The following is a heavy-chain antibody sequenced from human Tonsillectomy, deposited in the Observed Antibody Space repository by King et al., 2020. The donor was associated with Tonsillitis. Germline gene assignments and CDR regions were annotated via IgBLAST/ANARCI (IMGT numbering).Heavy chain of an antibody. V-gene: IGHV3-30*18. CDR1: GFTFSTYG. J-gene: IGHJ4*02. Sequence: VQLVQSGGGVVQPGTSLRLSCAASGFTFSTYGIHWVRQAPGKGLEWVAVISYDGSNKYYADSVKGRFTISRDNSKNTLYLQMDSLRAEDTAVYYCANDGIQRNIWPRNFDHWGQGTLVTVSS. D-gene: IGHD5-18*01. CDR2: ISYDGSNK. CDR3: ANDGIQRNIWPRNFDH.